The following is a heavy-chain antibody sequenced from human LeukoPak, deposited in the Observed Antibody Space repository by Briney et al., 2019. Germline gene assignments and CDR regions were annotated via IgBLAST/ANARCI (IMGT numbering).Heavy chain of an antibody. D-gene: IGHD3-22*01. V-gene: IGHV1-58*02. CDR1: GFTFTRSA. CDR3: AAADYYDSSGYYPYAFHI. J-gene: IGHJ3*02. Sequence: SVKVSCKASGFTFTRSAMQWVRQARGQRLEWIGWIVVGSGNTNYAQTFQERVTITRDMSTSTAYMELSSLRSEGTAVYYCAAADYYDSSGYYPYAFHIWGQGTMVTVSS. CDR2: IVVGSGNT.